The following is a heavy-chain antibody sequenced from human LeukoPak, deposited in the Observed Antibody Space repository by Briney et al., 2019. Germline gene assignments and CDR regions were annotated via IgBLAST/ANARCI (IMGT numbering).Heavy chain of an antibody. Sequence: SETLSLTCAVYGGSFSGYYWSWIRQPPGKGLEWIGEINHSGSTNYNPSLKSRVTISVDTSKNQFSLKLSSVIAADTAVYYCARGALVPAAVRYFDYWGQGTLVTVSS. CDR3: ARGALVPAAVRYFDY. D-gene: IGHD2-2*01. CDR1: GGSFSGYY. CDR2: INHSGST. J-gene: IGHJ4*02. V-gene: IGHV4-34*01.